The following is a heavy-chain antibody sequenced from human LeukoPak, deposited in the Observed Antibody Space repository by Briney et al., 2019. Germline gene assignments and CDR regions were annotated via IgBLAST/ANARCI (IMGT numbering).Heavy chain of an antibody. J-gene: IGHJ4*02. D-gene: IGHD5-18*01. CDR1: GFTFSSYG. CDR3: ANVVGRPWIQLWSGVDY. CDR2: ISYDGSNK. V-gene: IGHV3-30*18. Sequence: GGSLRLSCAASGFTFSSYGMHWVRQAPGKGLEWVAVISYDGSNKYYADSVKGRFTISRDNSKNTLYLQMNSLRAEDTAVYYCANVVGRPWIQLWSGVDYWGQGTLVTVSS.